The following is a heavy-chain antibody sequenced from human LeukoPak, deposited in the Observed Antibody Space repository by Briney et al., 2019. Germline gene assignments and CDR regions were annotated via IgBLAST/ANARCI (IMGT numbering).Heavy chain of an antibody. J-gene: IGHJ5*02. CDR2: IYYNGSP. D-gene: IGHD3-10*01. Sequence: SETLSLTCTVSGGSISNHYWSWIRQPPGKGLEWIGYIYYNGSPNYNPSLKSRVTISVDTSKNQFSLKLSSVTAADTAVYYCARERSMVRGVSWFDPWGQGTLVTVSS. CDR1: GGSISNHY. CDR3: ARERSMVRGVSWFDP. V-gene: IGHV4-59*11.